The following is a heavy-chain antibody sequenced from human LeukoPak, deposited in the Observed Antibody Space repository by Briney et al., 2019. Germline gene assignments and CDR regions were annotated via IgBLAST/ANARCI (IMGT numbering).Heavy chain of an antibody. CDR2: IYYSGST. D-gene: IGHD6-19*01. CDR3: ARYSSGYLSFDY. CDR1: GGSISSYY. Sequence: SETLSLTCTVSGGSISSYYWSWIRQPPGKGLEWIGYIYYSGSTNYNPSLKSRVTISVDTSKNQFSLKLSSVTAADTAVYYCARYSSGYLSFDYWGQGTLVTVSS. V-gene: IGHV4-59*08. J-gene: IGHJ4*02.